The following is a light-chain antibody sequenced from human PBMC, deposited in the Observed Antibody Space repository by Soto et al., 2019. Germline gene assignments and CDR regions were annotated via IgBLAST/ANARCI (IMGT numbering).Light chain of an antibody. V-gene: IGKV3-11*01. Sequence: EILLTQSPATLSLSPGERATLSCRASQSVRSSLAWYQQKPGQAPRLLIYDASTRATGIPGRFSGSGSGTDFTLIISNLNPEDFAVYYCQQRSSWPWTFGQGAKVEIK. CDR2: DAS. J-gene: IGKJ1*01. CDR1: QSVRSS. CDR3: QQRSSWPWT.